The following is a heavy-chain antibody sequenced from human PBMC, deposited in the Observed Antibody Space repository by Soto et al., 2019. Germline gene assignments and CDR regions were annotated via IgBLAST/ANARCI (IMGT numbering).Heavy chain of an antibody. J-gene: IGHJ5*01. CDR3: TRAYGAETFDF. Sequence: ASVKVSCKASGYIFISYDIHWVRQAPGHGLEWMGWMNPNSGNTGYAQNFRGRVTMTQNTAIGTAYMELSSLRSDDTATYYCTRAYGAETFDFWGQGTRVTVSS. CDR2: MNPNSGNT. CDR1: GYIFISYD. V-gene: IGHV1-8*01. D-gene: IGHD3-10*01.